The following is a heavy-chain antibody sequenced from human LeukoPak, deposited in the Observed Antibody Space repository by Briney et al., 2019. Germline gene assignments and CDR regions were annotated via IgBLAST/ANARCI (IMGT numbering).Heavy chain of an antibody. D-gene: IGHD3-22*01. V-gene: IGHV4-59*01. CDR1: GGSISSYY. CDR3: ARSSSAHYYDSSGYLPSHFDC. CDR2: LSYSGST. Sequence: SETLSLTCTVSGGSISSYYWSWIRQPPGKGLEWIGYLSYSGSTNYNPSPKSRVTISVDTSKNQFSLRLSSLTAADTAVYYCARSSSAHYYDSSGYLPSHFDCWGQGTLVTVSS. J-gene: IGHJ4*02.